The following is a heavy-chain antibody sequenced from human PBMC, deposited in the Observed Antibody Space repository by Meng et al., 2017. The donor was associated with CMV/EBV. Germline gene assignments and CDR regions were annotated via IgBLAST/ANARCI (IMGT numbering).Heavy chain of an antibody. D-gene: IGHD6-13*01. J-gene: IGHJ6*02. V-gene: IGHV3-33*06. Sequence: GGSLRLSCAASGFTFSSYGMHWVRQAPGKGLEWVAVIWYDGSNKYYADSVKSRFTISRDNSKNTLYLQMNSLRAEDTAVYYCAKEQGSMRQQLAYYYYYGMDVWGQGTTVTVSS. CDR3: AKEQGSMRQQLAYYYYYGMDV. CDR1: GFTFSSYG. CDR2: IWYDGSNK.